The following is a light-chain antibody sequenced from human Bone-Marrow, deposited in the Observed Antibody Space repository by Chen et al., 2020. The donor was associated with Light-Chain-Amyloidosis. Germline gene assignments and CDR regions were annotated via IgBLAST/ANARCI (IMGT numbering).Light chain of an antibody. J-gene: IGLJ2*01. V-gene: IGLV3-25*03. CDR3: QSADSSGTYEVI. Sequence: SYELTQPPSVSVSPGQTARITCSGDDLPTKYAYWYQQKPGQAPVLVIHRDTERPSGISERFSGSSSGTTATLTISGVQAYDEADYHCQSADSSGTYEVIFGGGTKLTV. CDR1: DLPTKY. CDR2: RDT.